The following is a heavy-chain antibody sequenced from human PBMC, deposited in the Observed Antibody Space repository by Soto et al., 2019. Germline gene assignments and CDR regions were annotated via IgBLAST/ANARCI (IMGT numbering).Heavy chain of an antibody. Sequence: GGSLRLCCAASGFTFSSYWMHWVRQAPGKGLVWVSRIKHDGTGASYADSVKGRFTISRDNAKNTLYLQMSSLGAEDTAMYFCVRDHATSFDSWGQGSLVTVSS. CDR1: GFTFSSYW. V-gene: IGHV3-74*01. CDR2: IKHDGTGA. CDR3: VRDHATSFDS. J-gene: IGHJ4*02. D-gene: IGHD1-1*01.